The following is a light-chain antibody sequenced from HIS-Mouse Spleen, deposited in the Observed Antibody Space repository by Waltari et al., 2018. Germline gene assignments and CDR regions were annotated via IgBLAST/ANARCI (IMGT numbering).Light chain of an antibody. CDR2: QDR. J-gene: IGLJ2*01. V-gene: IGLV3-1*01. Sequence: SYELTQPPSVSVSPGQTASITCPGDKLGDKYACWYQQKPGQSPVLVIYQDRKRPSGIPGRLSGSNSGNTATLTISGTQAMDEADYYCQAWDSSYSVFGGGTKLTVL. CDR3: QAWDSSYSV. CDR1: KLGDKY.